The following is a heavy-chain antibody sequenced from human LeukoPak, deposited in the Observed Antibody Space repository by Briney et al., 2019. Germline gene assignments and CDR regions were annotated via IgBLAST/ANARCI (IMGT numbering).Heavy chain of an antibody. CDR2: FDPEDGET. J-gene: IGHJ3*02. V-gene: IGHV1-24*01. Sequence: ASVKVSCKVSGYTLTELSMHWVRQAPGKGLEWMGGFDPEDGETIYAQKFQGRVTMTEDTSTDTAYMELSSLRSEDTAVYYCATGLSIVVVPAASEGAFDIWGQGTMVTVSS. D-gene: IGHD2-2*01. CDR3: ATGLSIVVVPAASEGAFDI. CDR1: GYTLTELS.